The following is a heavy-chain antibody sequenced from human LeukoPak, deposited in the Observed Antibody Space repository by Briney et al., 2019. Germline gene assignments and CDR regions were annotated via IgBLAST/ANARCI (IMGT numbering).Heavy chain of an antibody. J-gene: IGHJ4*02. CDR2: VSYDGSNQ. D-gene: IGHD3-10*01. CDR3: ARARGGTSLDY. V-gene: IGHV3-30-3*01. CDR1: GFTFSDYV. Sequence: GGSLRLSCAASGFTFSDYVMHWVRQAPGEGLEWVAVVSYDGSNQYYADSMKGRFTISRDNSKNTFYLQMNSLRAEDTAVYYCARARGGTSLDYWGQGTLVTVSS.